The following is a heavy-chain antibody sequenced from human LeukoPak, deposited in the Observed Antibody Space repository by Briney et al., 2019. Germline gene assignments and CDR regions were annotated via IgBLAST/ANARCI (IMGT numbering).Heavy chain of an antibody. CDR2: ISGGGINT. D-gene: IGHD5-18*01. CDR1: KFTVSTYG. Sequence: QPGESLRLSCAASKFTVSTYGMTWVRQAPGRGLEWVSGISGGGINTYYADSVKGRFTISRDNSKGTLYLQMNSLRVEDRAVYYCARGLQQFDYWGQGTLVTVSS. J-gene: IGHJ4*02. V-gene: IGHV3-23*01. CDR3: ARGLQQFDY.